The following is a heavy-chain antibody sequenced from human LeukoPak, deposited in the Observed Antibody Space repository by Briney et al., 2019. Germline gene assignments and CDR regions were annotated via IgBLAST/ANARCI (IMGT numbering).Heavy chain of an antibody. V-gene: IGHV1-18*01. J-gene: IGHJ4*02. CDR3: AKGGYRFLWSGSRLRGGYFDY. CDR1: GYTFTNYG. CDR2: RSAYNGNT. D-gene: IGHD3-3*01. Sequence: ASVKISCKASGYTFTNYGITWVRQAPGQGLEWMGWRSAYNGNTKYAQTLQGRVTMTTDTSTSTAYMELRSLRSEDTAVYYCAKGGYRFLWSGSRLRGGYFDYWGQGTLVTVSS.